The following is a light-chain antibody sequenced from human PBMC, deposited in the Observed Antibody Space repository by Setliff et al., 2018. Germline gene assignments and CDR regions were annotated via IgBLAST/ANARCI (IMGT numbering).Light chain of an antibody. Sequence: QSALTQPPSASGSPGQSVTISCTGTSSDVGGYSYVSWYQQRPGKAPKLLIYEVSKRPSGVPDRFSGSKSGNTASLTVSGLQAEDEADYYCSSYGGDNNFVFGTGTKVTVL. CDR2: EVS. J-gene: IGLJ1*01. CDR3: SSYGGDNNFV. V-gene: IGLV2-8*01. CDR1: SSDVGGYSY.